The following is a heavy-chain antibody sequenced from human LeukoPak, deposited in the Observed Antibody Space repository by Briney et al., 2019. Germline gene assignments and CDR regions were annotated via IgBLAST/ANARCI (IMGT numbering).Heavy chain of an antibody. Sequence: GGSLRLSCAASGFTFDDYAMHWVRQAPGKGLEWVSGISWNSGNIGYADSVRGRFTISRDNAKNSLYLQMNSLRAEDTALYYCATRTQDNTYYYDSSGYYYFDYWGQGTLVTVSS. CDR3: ATRTQDNTYYYDSSGYYYFDY. CDR1: GFTFDDYA. CDR2: ISWNSGNI. V-gene: IGHV3-9*01. J-gene: IGHJ4*02. D-gene: IGHD3-22*01.